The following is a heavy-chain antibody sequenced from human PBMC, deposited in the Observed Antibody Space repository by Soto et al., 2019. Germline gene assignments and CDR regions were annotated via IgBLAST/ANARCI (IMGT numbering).Heavy chain of an antibody. CDR2: IYYSGST. CDR3: ARDRSNSPDYFDY. J-gene: IGHJ4*02. V-gene: IGHV4-30-4*01. D-gene: IGHD6-6*01. CDR1: GGSISSDDYY. Sequence: SETLSLTCTVSGGSISSDDYYWTWIRQPPGKGLEWIGYIYYSGSTYHNPSLKSRLTISLDTSKNQFSLKLSSVSAADTAVYYCARDRSNSPDYFDYWGQGTLVTVSS.